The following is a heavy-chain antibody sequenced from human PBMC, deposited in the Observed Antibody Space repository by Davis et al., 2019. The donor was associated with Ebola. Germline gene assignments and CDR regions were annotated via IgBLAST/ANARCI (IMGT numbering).Heavy chain of an antibody. Sequence: GESLKISCAASGFTFSSYWMHWVRQAPGKGLVWVSRINSDGSSTSYADSVKGRVTISRDNAKNTLYLQMNSLRAEDTAVYYCARDVYGSGSPGDYWGQGTLVTVSS. D-gene: IGHD3-10*01. CDR2: INSDGSST. V-gene: IGHV3-74*01. J-gene: IGHJ4*02. CDR3: ARDVYGSGSPGDY. CDR1: GFTFSSYW.